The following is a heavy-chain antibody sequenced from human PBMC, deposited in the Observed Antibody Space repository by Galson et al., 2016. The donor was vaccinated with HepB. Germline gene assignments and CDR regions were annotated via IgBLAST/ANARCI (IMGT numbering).Heavy chain of an antibody. CDR2: INQDGSVK. V-gene: IGHV3-7*01. Sequence: SLRLSCAASGFIFTTYGMDWVRQAPGKGLEWVANINQDGSVKYYVDSVRGRFTVSRDNSKNSLYLQMNSLRVEDTAVYYCATQLDFWGQGTLVTVSS. CDR1: GFIFTTYG. J-gene: IGHJ4*02. CDR3: ATQLDF.